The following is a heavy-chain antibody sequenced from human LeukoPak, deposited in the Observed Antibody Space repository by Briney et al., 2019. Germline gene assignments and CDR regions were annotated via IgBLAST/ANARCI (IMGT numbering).Heavy chain of an antibody. J-gene: IGHJ4*02. Sequence: GGSLRLSCAVSGITLSNYGMSWVRQAPGKGLEWVSYIRNSGITTYYADSVKGRFTISRDNAKDSLYLQMNSLRAEDTAVYYCVRVGNSLNYFDCWGQGTLVTVSS. CDR3: VRVGNSLNYFDC. V-gene: IGHV3-48*04. D-gene: IGHD3-16*01. CDR1: GITLSNYG. CDR2: IRNSGITT.